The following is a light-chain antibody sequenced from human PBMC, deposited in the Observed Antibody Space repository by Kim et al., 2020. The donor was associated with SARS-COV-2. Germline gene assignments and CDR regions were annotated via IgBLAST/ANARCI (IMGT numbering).Light chain of an antibody. V-gene: IGLV3-1*01. Sequence: VAPAQTASVTCSGDKLGDKYVFWYQKRPGPSPVLVIYQDAKRPSGIPERFSGSISGNTATLTISETQAMDEADYYCQTWDSSSGVFGTGTKVTVL. CDR2: QDA. CDR1: KLGDKY. J-gene: IGLJ1*01. CDR3: QTWDSSSGV.